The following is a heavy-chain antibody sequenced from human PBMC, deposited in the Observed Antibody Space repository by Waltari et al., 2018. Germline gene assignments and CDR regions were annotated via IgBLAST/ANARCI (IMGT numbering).Heavy chain of an antibody. J-gene: IGHJ3*02. Sequence: QVQLQESGPGLVKPSETLSLTCTVSGGSISSSSYYWGWIRQPPGKGLEWIGSIYYSGSTYYNPSLKSRVTISVDTSKNQFSLKLSSVTAADTAMYYCARVRSEAPAWAFDIWGQGTMVTVSS. D-gene: IGHD2-2*01. CDR1: GGSISSSSYY. CDR2: IYYSGST. CDR3: ARVRSEAPAWAFDI. V-gene: IGHV4-39*07.